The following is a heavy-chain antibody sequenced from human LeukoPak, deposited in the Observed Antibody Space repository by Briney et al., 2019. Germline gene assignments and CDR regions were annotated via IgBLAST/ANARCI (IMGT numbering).Heavy chain of an antibody. J-gene: IGHJ4*02. D-gene: IGHD3-16*01. V-gene: IGHV3-23*01. CDR1: RFTFSKYI. CDR2: IRAGGDVT. Sequence: PGGSLRLSCVASRFTFSKYIMTWVRQGPGNGLEWVASIRAGGDVTFYADSVKGRFRPSRDNSRNTVYLEMNSLRVDDTGVYFCANWGGTQTIGDIWYGPLDYWGQGTQVTV. CDR3: ANWGGTQTIGDIWYGPLDY.